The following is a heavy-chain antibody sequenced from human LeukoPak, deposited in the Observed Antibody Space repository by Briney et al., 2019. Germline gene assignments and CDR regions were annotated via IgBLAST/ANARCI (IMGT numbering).Heavy chain of an antibody. Sequence: GGSLRLSCAASGFTFSSYSMNWVRQAPGKGLEWVSFLSSSSSYIYYADSVKGRFSISRDNAKNSLYLQMNSLRAEDTAVYYCARAGPGSIAVAGTDYWGQGTLVTVSS. CDR2: LSSSSSYI. J-gene: IGHJ4*02. CDR1: GFTFSSYS. D-gene: IGHD6-19*01. V-gene: IGHV3-21*01. CDR3: ARAGPGSIAVAGTDY.